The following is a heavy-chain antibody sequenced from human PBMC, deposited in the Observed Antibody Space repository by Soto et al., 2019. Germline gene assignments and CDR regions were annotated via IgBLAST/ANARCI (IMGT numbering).Heavy chain of an antibody. V-gene: IGHV4-39*01. J-gene: IGHJ4*02. Sequence: PSETLSLTCTVSGGSISSSSYYWGWIRQPPGKGLEWIGSIYYSGSTYYNPSLKSRVTISVDTSKNQFSLKLSSVTAADTAVYYCARHLTRYYFDYWGQGTLVT. CDR3: ARHLTRYYFDY. CDR1: GGSISSSSYY. D-gene: IGHD4-4*01. CDR2: IYYSGST.